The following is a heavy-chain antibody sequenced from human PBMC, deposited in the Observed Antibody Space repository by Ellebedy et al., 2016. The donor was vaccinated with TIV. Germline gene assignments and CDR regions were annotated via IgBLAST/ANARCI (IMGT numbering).Heavy chain of an antibody. J-gene: IGHJ4*02. D-gene: IGHD6-19*01. Sequence: GESLKISCAASGFTFSSYAMSWVRQAPGKGLEWVSAISGSGGSTYYADSVKGRFTISRDNSKNTLYLQMNRLRAEDTAVYYCGVAHFSSGWRKHIDYWGQGTLVTVSS. CDR1: GFTFSSYA. CDR2: ISGSGGST. CDR3: GVAHFSSGWRKHIDY. V-gene: IGHV3-23*01.